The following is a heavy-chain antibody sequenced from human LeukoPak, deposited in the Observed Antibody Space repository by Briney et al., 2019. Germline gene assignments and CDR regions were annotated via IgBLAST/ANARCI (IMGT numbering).Heavy chain of an antibody. Sequence: ASVKVSCKASGYTFTSSRISWVRLAPGQGLEWMGWISAYNGNTNYAQKLQGRVTMTTDTSTSTAYMELRSLRSDDTAVYYCARDLRYYGSGSYRDDYWGQGTLVTVSS. CDR2: ISAYNGNT. V-gene: IGHV1-18*01. D-gene: IGHD3-10*01. CDR3: ARDLRYYGSGSYRDDY. J-gene: IGHJ4*02. CDR1: GYTFTSSR.